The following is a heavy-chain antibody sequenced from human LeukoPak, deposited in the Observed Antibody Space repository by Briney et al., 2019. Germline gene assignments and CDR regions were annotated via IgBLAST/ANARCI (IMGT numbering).Heavy chain of an antibody. CDR1: GFTFSDYY. J-gene: IGHJ3*02. CDR3: ARTKARLYDAFDI. Sequence: GGSLRLSCAASGFTFSDYYMSWIRQAPGKGLEWVSYISSSGSTIYYADSVKGRFTISRDNAKNSLYLQMNSLRAEDTAVYYGARTKARLYDAFDIWGQGTMVTVSS. D-gene: IGHD6-6*01. CDR2: ISSSGSTI. V-gene: IGHV3-11*01.